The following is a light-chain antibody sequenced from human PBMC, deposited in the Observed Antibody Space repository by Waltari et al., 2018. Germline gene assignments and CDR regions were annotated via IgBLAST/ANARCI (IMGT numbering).Light chain of an antibody. CDR3: QHYVRLPAT. V-gene: IGKV3-20*01. CDR2: GAS. J-gene: IGKJ1*01. Sequence: IRLTPSPGNISSSSGRTATISCRASQSVSRYLAWYQQKPGQAPRLLIYGASTRATGIPDRFSGSGSGTDFSLTISGLEPEDSAVYYCQHYVRLPATFGQGTKVEIK. CDR1: QSVSRY.